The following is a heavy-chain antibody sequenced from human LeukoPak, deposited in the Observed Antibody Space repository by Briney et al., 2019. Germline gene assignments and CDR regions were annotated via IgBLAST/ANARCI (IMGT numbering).Heavy chain of an antibody. D-gene: IGHD6-13*01. J-gene: IGHJ6*02. V-gene: IGHV3-9*01. CDR1: GFTFDDYA. CDR2: ISWNSGSI. Sequence: PGRSLRLSCAASGFTFDDYAMHWVRQAPGKGLEWVSGISWNSGSIGYADSVKGRFTISRDNAKNSLYLQMNSLSAEDTALYYCAKGKYSSSWYVSYYGMDVWGQGTTVTVSS. CDR3: AKGKYSSSWYVSYYGMDV.